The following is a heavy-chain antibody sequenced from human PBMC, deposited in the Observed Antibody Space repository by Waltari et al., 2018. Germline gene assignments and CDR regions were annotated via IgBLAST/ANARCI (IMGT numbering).Heavy chain of an antibody. D-gene: IGHD4-17*01. Sequence: SCAASGFTFSSYAMHWVRQAPGKGLEWVAVISYDGSNKYYADSVKGRFTISRDNSKNTLYLQMNSLRAEDTAVYYCARDLGVTSLRYYGMDVWGQGTTVTVSS. CDR1: GFTFSSYA. CDR3: ARDLGVTSLRYYGMDV. CDR2: ISYDGSNK. J-gene: IGHJ6*02. V-gene: IGHV3-30-3*01.